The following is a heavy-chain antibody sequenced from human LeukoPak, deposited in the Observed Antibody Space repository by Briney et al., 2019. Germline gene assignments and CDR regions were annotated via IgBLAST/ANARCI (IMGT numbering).Heavy chain of an antibody. J-gene: IGHJ6*03. CDR1: GYTFNSHY. CDR3: ARAPNYYDSNGYYSYYMDA. D-gene: IGHD3-22*01. Sequence: ASVKVSCKAAGYTFNSHYIHWVRQAPGQGLEWMGIVNPSGGSTRFSQKFQDRVSMATDVSTGTVYMELSSLRSEDTALYYCARAPNYYDSNGYYSYYMDAWGKGTTVTVS. CDR2: VNPSGGST. V-gene: IGHV1-46*02.